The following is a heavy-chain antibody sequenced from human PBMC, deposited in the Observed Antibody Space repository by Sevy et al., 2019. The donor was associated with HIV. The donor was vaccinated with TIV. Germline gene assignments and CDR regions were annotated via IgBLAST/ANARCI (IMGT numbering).Heavy chain of an antibody. Sequence: ASVKVSCKASGGTFSSYAISWVRQAPGQGLEWMGGIIPVFGTANYAQKFQGRVKITADECTSTAYMELSSLRSEDTAVYYCSWLYPDTAMVMGAFDIWGQGTMVTVSS. CDR1: GGTFSSYA. V-gene: IGHV1-69*13. CDR2: IIPVFGTA. J-gene: IGHJ3*02. D-gene: IGHD5-18*01. CDR3: SWLYPDTAMVMGAFDI.